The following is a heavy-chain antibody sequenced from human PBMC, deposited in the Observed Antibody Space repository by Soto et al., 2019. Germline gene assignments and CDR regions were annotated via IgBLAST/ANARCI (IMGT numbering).Heavy chain of an antibody. CDR1: GYSFTSYW. CDR2: IYPGDSET. Sequence: RESLKISCKGSGYSFTSYWIGWVRQMPGKGLEWMGIIYPGDSETRYSPSFQGQVTVSADKSISTAYLQWSSLKTSDTAMYFCARHLRSGGSRSGFDYWGQGSLVTVSS. V-gene: IGHV5-51*01. D-gene: IGHD2-15*01. CDR3: ARHLRSGGSRSGFDY. J-gene: IGHJ4*02.